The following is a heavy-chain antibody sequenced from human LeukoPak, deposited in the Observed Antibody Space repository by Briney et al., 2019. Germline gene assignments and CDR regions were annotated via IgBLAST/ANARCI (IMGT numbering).Heavy chain of an antibody. CDR2: IYYSGST. CDR3: AGAEFTYDSSAQRAFDI. V-gene: IGHV4-39*01. D-gene: IGHD3-22*01. J-gene: IGHJ3*02. Sequence: SETLSLTCTVSGGSISSSSYYWGWIRQPPGKGLEWIGSIYYSGSTDYNPSLKSRVTISVDTSKNQFSLKLSSVTAADTAVYYCAGAEFTYDSSAQRAFDIWGQGTMVTVSS. CDR1: GGSISSSSYY.